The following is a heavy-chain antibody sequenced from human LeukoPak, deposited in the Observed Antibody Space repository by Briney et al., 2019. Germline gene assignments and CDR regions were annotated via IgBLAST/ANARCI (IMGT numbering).Heavy chain of an antibody. D-gene: IGHD3-10*01. V-gene: IGHV1-24*01. J-gene: IGHJ4*02. CDR2: FEPEDGET. Sequence: ASVKVSCKVSGYTLTELSMHWVRQAPGKRLEWMGGFEPEDGETIYAQKFQGRVTMTEDTSTDTAYMELSSLRSEDTAVYYCATEAMVRGVIIPLRYWGQGTLVTVSS. CDR1: GYTLTELS. CDR3: ATEAMVRGVIIPLRY.